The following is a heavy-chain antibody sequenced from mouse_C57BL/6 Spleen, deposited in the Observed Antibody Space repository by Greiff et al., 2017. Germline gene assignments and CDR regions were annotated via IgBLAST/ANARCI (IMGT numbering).Heavy chain of an antibody. D-gene: IGHD1-1*01. CDR2: IDPSDSET. J-gene: IGHJ1*03. CDR3: ARQLIYYGSSPYWYFDV. Sequence: QVHVKQPGAELVRPGSSVKLSCKASGYTFTSYWMHWVKQRPIQGLEWIGNIDPSDSETHYNQKFKDKATLTVDKSSSTAYMQISSLTSEDSAVYYCARQLIYYGSSPYWYFDVWGTGTTVTVSS. V-gene: IGHV1-52*01. CDR1: GYTFTSYW.